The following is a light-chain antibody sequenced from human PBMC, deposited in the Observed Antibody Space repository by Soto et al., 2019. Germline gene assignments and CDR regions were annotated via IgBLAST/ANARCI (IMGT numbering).Light chain of an antibody. J-gene: IGLJ1*01. Sequence: QAVLTQPASVSGSPGQSITISCTGTSSDVGGAYNYVSWYQQHPGKAPKLMIYEVIHRPSGVSNRFSGSKSGNTASLNISGLQAEDEADYYCSSYAGSYNFVFGTGTKVTVL. CDR3: SSYAGSYNFV. V-gene: IGLV2-14*01. CDR1: SSDVGGAYNY. CDR2: EVI.